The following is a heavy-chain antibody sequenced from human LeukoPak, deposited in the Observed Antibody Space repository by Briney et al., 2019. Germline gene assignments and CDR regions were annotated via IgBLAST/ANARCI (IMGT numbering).Heavy chain of an antibody. CDR1: GGTFSSYA. D-gene: IGHD1-26*01. V-gene: IGHV1-69*05. CDR2: IIPIFGTA. CDR3: ARVAVGASYFDY. Sequence: SVKVSCKASGGTFSSYAISWVRQARGQGLEWMGRIIPIFGTANYAQKFQGRVTITTDESTSTAYMELSSLRSEDTAVYYCARVAVGASYFDYWGQGTLVTVSS. J-gene: IGHJ4*02.